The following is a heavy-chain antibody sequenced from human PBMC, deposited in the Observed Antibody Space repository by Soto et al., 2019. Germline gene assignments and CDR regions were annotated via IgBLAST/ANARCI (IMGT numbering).Heavy chain of an antibody. CDR3: VRTSSY. CDR1: VFAVKSDY. D-gene: IGHD2-2*01. CDR2: IFGGGTT. Sequence: GGSLRLSCAASVFAVKSDYMSWVRQAPGKGLEWVSVIFGGGTTYYSDSVKGRFTISRDNSKNKLFLQMNTLRAEDTAVYYCVRTSSYWGQATRVNVSS. V-gene: IGHV3-53*01. J-gene: IGHJ4*02.